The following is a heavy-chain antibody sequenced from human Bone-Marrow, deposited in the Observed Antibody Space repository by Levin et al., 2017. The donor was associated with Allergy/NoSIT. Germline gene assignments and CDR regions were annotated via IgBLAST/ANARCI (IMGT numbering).Heavy chain of an antibody. D-gene: IGHD3-22*01. V-gene: IGHV1-69*13. CDR3: VSYYYDSYAYLTEQPPFDY. J-gene: IGHJ4*02. CDR2: IIPVFFTS. CDR1: GGTLTNHG. Sequence: GASVKVSCKASGGTLTNHGISWVRQAPGQGLEWMGGIIPVFFTSKYAQKFQGRVTITADESTSTAYMELSSLRPEDTAVYYCVSYYYDSYAYLTEQPPFDYWGQGTLVTVSS.